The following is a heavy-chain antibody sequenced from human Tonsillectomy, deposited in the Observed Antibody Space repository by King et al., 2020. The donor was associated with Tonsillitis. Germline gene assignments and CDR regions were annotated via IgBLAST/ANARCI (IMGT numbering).Heavy chain of an antibody. CDR1: GFTFSSYS. CDR2: ISISSSYI. Sequence: VQLVESGGGLDKPGGSLRLSCAASGFTFSSYSMNWVRQAPGQGLEWVSSISISSSYIYYAESVKGRFTISRDNAKNSPYLQMKSLRAEDTAVYYCGRDDPRYDSSGYYFGYWGQGTLVTVSS. D-gene: IGHD3-22*01. V-gene: IGHV3-21*01. CDR3: GRDDPRYDSSGYYFGY. J-gene: IGHJ4*02.